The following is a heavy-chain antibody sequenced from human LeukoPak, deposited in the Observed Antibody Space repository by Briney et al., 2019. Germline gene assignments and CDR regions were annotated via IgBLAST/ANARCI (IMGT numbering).Heavy chain of an antibody. CDR2: FDPEDGET. CDR1: GCTLTELS. D-gene: IGHD1-26*01. V-gene: IGHV1-24*01. Sequence: GASVKVSCKVSGCTLTELSMRWVRRAPGKGLEWMGGFDPEDGETIYAQKFQGRVTMTEDTSTDTAYMELSSLRSEDTAVYYCATKGPVGCELPRTYWYFDLWGRGPLVTVSS. CDR3: ATKGPVGCELPRTYWYFDL. J-gene: IGHJ2*01.